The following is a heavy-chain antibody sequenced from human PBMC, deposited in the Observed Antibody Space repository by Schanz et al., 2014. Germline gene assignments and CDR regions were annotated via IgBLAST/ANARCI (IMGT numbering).Heavy chain of an antibody. CDR3: ARRYSGRYCFDY. V-gene: IGHV3-48*02. CDR1: GFTFSSHS. D-gene: IGHD1-26*01. CDR2: ISGSGNTI. Sequence: PGGSLRLSCVASGFTFSSHSMNWVRQAPGQGLEWLSYISGSGNTIYYADSVKGRFTISRDNAKNSLSLQMDRLRDEDTAVYYCARRYSGRYCFDYWGQGTLVAVSS. J-gene: IGHJ4*02.